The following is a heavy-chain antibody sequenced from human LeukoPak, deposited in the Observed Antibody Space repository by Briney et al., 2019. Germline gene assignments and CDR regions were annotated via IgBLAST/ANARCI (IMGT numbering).Heavy chain of an antibody. J-gene: IGHJ4*02. CDR1: GFTFSSYW. V-gene: IGHV3-7*03. CDR2: IKQDGSEK. Sequence: GGSLRLSCAASGFTFSSYWMSWVRQAPGKGLEWVANIKQDGSEKYYVDSVKGRFTISRENAKNSMYLQMNSLRAEDTAVYYCASIQLWFRYYFDYWGQGTLVTVSS. CDR3: ASIQLWFRYYFDY. D-gene: IGHD5-18*01.